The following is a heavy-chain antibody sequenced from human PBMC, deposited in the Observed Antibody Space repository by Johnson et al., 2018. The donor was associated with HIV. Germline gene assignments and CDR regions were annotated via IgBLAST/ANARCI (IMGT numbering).Heavy chain of an antibody. D-gene: IGHD3-10*01. V-gene: IGHV3-30-3*01. CDR1: GFTFNSYA. J-gene: IGHJ3*02. CDR2: ISYDGSNK. CDR3: ASTMVREPTYI. Sequence: QVQLVESGGGVVQPGRSLRLSCAASGFTFNSYAMHWVRQAPGKGLEWVAIISYDGSNKYYADSVKGRFTISRDNSKNTLYLQMNSLRAEDTAVYYCASTMVREPTYIWGQGTMVTVSS.